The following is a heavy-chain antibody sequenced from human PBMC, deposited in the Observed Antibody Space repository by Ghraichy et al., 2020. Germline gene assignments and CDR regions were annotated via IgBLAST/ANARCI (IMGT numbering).Heavy chain of an antibody. D-gene: IGHD3-22*01. Sequence: SETLSLTCTVSGGSISSYYWSWIRQPPGKGLEWIGYIYYSGSTNYNPSLKSRVTISVDTSKNQFSLKLSSVTAADTAVYYCARDNKDSIHQFDYWGQGTLVTVSS. V-gene: IGHV4-59*01. CDR1: GGSISSYY. CDR2: IYYSGST. CDR3: ARDNKDSIHQFDY. J-gene: IGHJ4*02.